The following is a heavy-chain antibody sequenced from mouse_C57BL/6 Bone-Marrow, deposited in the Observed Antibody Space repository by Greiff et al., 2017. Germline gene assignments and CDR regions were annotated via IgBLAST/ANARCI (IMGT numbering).Heavy chain of an antibody. CDR2: IWSGGST. CDR1: GFSLTSYG. D-gene: IGHD2-3*01. J-gene: IGHJ3*01. V-gene: IGHV2-2*01. Sequence: VKLKQSGPGLVQPSQSLSLTCTVSGFSLTSYGVHWVRQSPGKGLEWPGVIWSGGSTDYNAAFISRLCISKDNSKSQVFFKMNSLQADDTAIYYWARPICDCYPLAYWGQGTLVTVSA. CDR3: ARPICDCYPLAY.